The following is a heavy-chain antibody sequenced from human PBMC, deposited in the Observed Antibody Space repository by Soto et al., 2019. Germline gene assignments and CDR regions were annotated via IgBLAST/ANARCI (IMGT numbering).Heavy chain of an antibody. D-gene: IGHD6-19*01. CDR1: GSIFSNYA. Sequence: GGSLRLSCAASGSIFSNYAMHWVRQAPGKGLEWVAVISYDGSNRYYTDSVKGRFAISRDNSKSTLYLQMNSLRPDDTAVYYCAKDSGRSGSFYFEYWGQGSLVTVSS. V-gene: IGHV3-30*09. CDR2: ISYDGSNR. CDR3: AKDSGRSGSFYFEY. J-gene: IGHJ4*02.